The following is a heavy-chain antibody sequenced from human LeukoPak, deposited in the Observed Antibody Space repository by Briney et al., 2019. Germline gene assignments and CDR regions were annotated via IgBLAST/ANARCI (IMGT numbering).Heavy chain of an antibody. CDR1: GFTFSSYG. V-gene: IGHV3-30*18. J-gene: IGHJ5*02. D-gene: IGHD3-16*02. CDR3: AKDQGPYDYVWGSHRSARGNWFDP. Sequence: GRSLRLSCAASGFTFSSYGMHWVRQAPGKGLEWVAVISYDGSNKYYADSVKGRFTISRDNSKNTLYLQMNSLRAEDTAVYYCAKDQGPYDYVWGSHRSARGNWFDPWGQGTLVTVSS. CDR2: ISYDGSNK.